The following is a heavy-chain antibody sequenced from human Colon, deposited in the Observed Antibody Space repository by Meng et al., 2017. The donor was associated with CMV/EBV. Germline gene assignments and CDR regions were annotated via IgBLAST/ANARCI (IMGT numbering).Heavy chain of an antibody. D-gene: IGHD2-2*01. J-gene: IGHJ6*02. CDR2: IYSGVSRT. CDR3: AKPQGYHSYYYQYGMDV. CDR1: GFTFDSYA. V-gene: IGHV3-23*03. Sequence: GGSLRLSCAASGFTFDSYAMTWVRQAPGKGLEWVSLIYSGVSRTYYADSVRGRFTISRDDSKNTLYLQMNSLRAEDTAIYYYAKPQGYHSYYYQYGMDVWGRGTAVTVSS.